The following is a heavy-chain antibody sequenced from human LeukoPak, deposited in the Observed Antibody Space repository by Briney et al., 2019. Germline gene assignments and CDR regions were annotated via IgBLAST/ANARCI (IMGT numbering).Heavy chain of an antibody. CDR2: IIPIFGTA. CDR3: ARAMISSGSYYYMDV. J-gene: IGHJ6*03. V-gene: IGHV1-69*05. Sequence: SVKVSCKASGGTFSRYAISWVRQAPGQGPEWMGGIIPIFGTANYAQKLQGRVTITTDESTSTAYMELSSLRSEDTAVYYCARAMISSGSYYYMDVWGKGTTVTVSS. D-gene: IGHD3-16*01. CDR1: GGTFSRYA.